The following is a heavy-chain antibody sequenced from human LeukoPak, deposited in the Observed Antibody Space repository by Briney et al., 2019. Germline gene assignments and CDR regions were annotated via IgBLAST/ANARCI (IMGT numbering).Heavy chain of an antibody. Sequence: GGSLRLSCAASGFTFSSYEMNWVRQAPGKGLEWVSYISSSGSTIYYADSVKGRFTISRDNAKNSLYLQMNSLRAEDTAFYYCARGRKIYSNSDFDYWGQGTLVTVSS. J-gene: IGHJ4*02. D-gene: IGHD4-11*01. CDR3: ARGRKIYSNSDFDY. V-gene: IGHV3-48*03. CDR1: GFTFSSYE. CDR2: ISSSGSTI.